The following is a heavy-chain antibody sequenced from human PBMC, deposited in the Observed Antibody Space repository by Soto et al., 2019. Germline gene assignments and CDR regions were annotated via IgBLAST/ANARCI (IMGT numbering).Heavy chain of an antibody. D-gene: IGHD2-2*01. V-gene: IGHV3-9*01. CDR1: GFTFDDYG. Sequence: VQLVESGGGLVRPGGSRRLSCVASGFTFDDYGMHWVRQVPGKGLEWVAGISWNRGTIGYADSVRGRFTISRDNAKNSLFLQMTSLRTEDTAIYYCGKSKDIVVVPAAPGFDHWGQGIMVTVSS. J-gene: IGHJ4*02. CDR3: GKSKDIVVVPAAPGFDH. CDR2: ISWNRGTI.